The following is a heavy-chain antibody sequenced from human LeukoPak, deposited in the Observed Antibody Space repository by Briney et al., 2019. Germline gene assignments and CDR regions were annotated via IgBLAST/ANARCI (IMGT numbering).Heavy chain of an antibody. Sequence: GGSLRLSCAASGLTFSSYGMHWVRQAPGKGLEGVAFIRYDGSNKYYADSVKGRFTISRDNSKNTLYLQMNSLRAEDTAVYYCAKAWDAYYYYYMDVWGKGTTVTVSS. D-gene: IGHD1-26*01. CDR3: AKAWDAYYYYYMDV. J-gene: IGHJ6*03. CDR2: IRYDGSNK. CDR1: GLTFSSYG. V-gene: IGHV3-30*02.